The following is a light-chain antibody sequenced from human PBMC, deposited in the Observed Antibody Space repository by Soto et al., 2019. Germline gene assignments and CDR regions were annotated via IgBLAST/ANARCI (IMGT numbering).Light chain of an antibody. J-gene: IGKJ1*01. CDR3: QQYNDYSAWT. CDR2: EAS. Sequence: DIQIAQSPSTLSASLGDPVTFPWRPSQSINKWLAGYQQKPGKDPTLLIYEASILQNGVPSRFSGTESGTEFTLTISSLRPDDFATYYCQQYNDYSAWTFGQGTKVDTK. V-gene: IGKV1-5*03. CDR1: QSINKW.